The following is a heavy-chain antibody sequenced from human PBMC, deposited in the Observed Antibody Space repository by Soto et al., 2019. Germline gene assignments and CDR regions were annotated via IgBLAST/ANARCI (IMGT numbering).Heavy chain of an antibody. CDR1: GYSFTDYH. CDR2: IAPHSGRT. Sequence: QVQLVQSGAEVKKPGASVKVSCKASGYSFTDYHIHWVRQAPGQGLEWMGWIAPHSGRTTYLPKFQGRVTITADAATNTAYMELGSLSSDDTGIYFCARAATGSYHSAYWGQGTVVTVSS. CDR3: ARAATGSYHSAY. D-gene: IGHD3-10*01. V-gene: IGHV1-2*02. J-gene: IGHJ4*02.